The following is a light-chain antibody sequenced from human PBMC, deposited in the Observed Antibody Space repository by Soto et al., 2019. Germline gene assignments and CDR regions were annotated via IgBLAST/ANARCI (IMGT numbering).Light chain of an antibody. CDR3: QQYGDRPRT. Sequence: DIVMTQSPATLSVAPGERVTFSFSASQGVSRKLAWYQHKPGQAPRLLIFDASIRVPTTPARFSGSVSGTEFTLTISSLESEDFAVYFCQQYGDRPRTFGQGTKVDIK. V-gene: IGKV3-15*01. CDR1: QGVSRK. CDR2: DAS. J-gene: IGKJ1*01.